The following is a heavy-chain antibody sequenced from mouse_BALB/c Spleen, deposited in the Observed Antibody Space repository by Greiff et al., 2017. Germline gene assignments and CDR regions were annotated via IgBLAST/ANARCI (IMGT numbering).Heavy chain of an antibody. CDR3: ARDNYYGSSYAWFAY. D-gene: IGHD1-1*01. Sequence: DVKLVESGGGLVQPGGSLRLSCATSGFTFTDYYMSWVRQPPGKALEWLGFIRNKANGYTTEYSASVKGRFTISRDNSQSILYLQMNTLRAEDSATYYWARDNYYGSSYAWFAYWGQGTLVTVSA. J-gene: IGHJ3*01. CDR1: GFTFTDYY. V-gene: IGHV7-3*02. CDR2: IRNKANGYTT.